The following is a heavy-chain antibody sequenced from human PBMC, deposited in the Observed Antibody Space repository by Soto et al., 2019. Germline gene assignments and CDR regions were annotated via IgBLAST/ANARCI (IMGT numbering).Heavy chain of an antibody. CDR3: ARGRSDFWTGYHTQYYFGY. D-gene: IGHD3-3*01. V-gene: IGHV1-69*13. CDR2: FTPIFGTA. J-gene: IGHJ4*02. Sequence: SVKVSCKASGGTFSSYAISWVRQAPGHGLEWMGGFTPIFGTANYAQNFQGRVTSTADESTSTAYMDLSSLRSEDTAVYYCARGRSDFWTGYHTQYYFGYCGQGTLVTVSS. CDR1: GGTFSSYA.